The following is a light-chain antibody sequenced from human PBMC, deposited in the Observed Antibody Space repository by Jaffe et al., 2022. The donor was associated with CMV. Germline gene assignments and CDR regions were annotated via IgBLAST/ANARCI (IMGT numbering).Light chain of an antibody. CDR3: YSFRGSYVWV. V-gene: IGLV2-11*01. CDR2: DVT. Sequence: QSALTQPRAVSGSPGQSVTISCTGSSTDIGFYDYVSWYQHHPGEAPKVIIFDVTKRPSGVPDRFSGSKSGNTASLTISGLQAEDEADYYCYSFRGSYVWVFGGGTKLTVL. J-gene: IGLJ3*02. CDR1: STDIGFYDY.